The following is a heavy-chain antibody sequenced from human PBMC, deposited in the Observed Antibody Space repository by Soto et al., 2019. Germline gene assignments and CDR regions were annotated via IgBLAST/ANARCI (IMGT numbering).Heavy chain of an antibody. Sequence: GASVKVSCKASGGTFSSYAISWVRQAPGQRLEWMGGIIPIFGTANYAQKFQGRVTITADESTSTAYMELSSLGSEDTAVYYCATFDGHCGSDCYPGSGTYWRQGTLVTVSS. J-gene: IGHJ4*02. D-gene: IGHD2-21*02. V-gene: IGHV1-69*13. CDR2: IIPIFGTA. CDR1: GGTFSSYA. CDR3: ATFDGHCGSDCYPGSGTY.